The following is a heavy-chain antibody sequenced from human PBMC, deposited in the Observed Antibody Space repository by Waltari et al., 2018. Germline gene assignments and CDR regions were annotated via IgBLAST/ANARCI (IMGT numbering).Heavy chain of an antibody. CDR2: SIPILGTP. D-gene: IGHD2-15*01. J-gene: IGHJ6*02. CDR3: ASSPVAYHYYGLDV. Sequence: QVQLVQSGAEVKKPGSSVKVSCKVSGGTFSSYAISWVRQAPGQGLEWMGGSIPILGTPNYAKKFQGRATSAADESTSTAYRELRSLRSEDTAVYYCASSPVAYHYYGLDVWGQGTTVTVSS. CDR1: GGTFSSYA. V-gene: IGHV1-69*01.